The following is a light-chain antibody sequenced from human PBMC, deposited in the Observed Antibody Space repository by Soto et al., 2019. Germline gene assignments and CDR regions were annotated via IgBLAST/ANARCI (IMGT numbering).Light chain of an antibody. CDR2: RAS. CDR1: QSVSSSF. V-gene: IGKV3-20*01. J-gene: IGKJ4*01. CDR3: QQYESSPLT. Sequence: EIVLTQSPDTLSLSPGERATLSCRASQSVSSSFLAWYHQKPGQAPRLLIYRASSRATGIPDRFTGSGSGTDFTLTISGLEPEDFAVYYCQQYESSPLTFGGGTKVEIK.